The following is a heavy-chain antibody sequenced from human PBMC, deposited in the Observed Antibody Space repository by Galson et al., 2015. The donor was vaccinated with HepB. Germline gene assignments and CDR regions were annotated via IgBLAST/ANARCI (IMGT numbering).Heavy chain of an antibody. V-gene: IGHV3-33*01. CDR3: ARAALYCRTAGCSVPELGAFDI. D-gene: IGHD2-2*01. Sequence: SLRLSCAASGFTFSSYAMHWVRQAPGKGLRWVAVIWSDGSNKYYADSVKGRFTISRDNSRNTLSLQMSSLRADDTAVYYCARAALYCRTAGCSVPELGAFDIWGQGTRVTVSS. CDR2: IWSDGSNK. J-gene: IGHJ3*02. CDR1: GFTFSSYA.